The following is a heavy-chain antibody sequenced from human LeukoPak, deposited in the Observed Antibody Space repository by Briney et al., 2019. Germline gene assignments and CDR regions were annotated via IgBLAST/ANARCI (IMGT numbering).Heavy chain of an antibody. J-gene: IGHJ4*02. Sequence: PSETLSLTCTVSGVSISSHYWSWIRQPAGKGLEWIGRIYISGGTQYNPSLNSRVTMSLDTFKNQFSLRLSSVTAADTAVYYCARDQSLNWNHDYFDSWGQGTLVTVSS. CDR3: ARDQSLNWNHDYFDS. CDR2: IYISGGT. V-gene: IGHV4-4*07. D-gene: IGHD1-14*01. CDR1: GVSISSHY.